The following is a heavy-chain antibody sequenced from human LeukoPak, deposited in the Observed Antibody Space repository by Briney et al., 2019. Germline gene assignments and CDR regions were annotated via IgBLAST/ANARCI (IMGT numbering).Heavy chain of an antibody. CDR3: ARARPEADATCYYAMDV. J-gene: IGHJ6*02. Sequence: GGSLRLSCAASGFAFSSYSMNWVRQAPGEGLEWVSSITSTSGHIYYADSLKGRFTISRDNAKNSLYLQMNSLRAEDTAVYYCARARPEADATCYYAMDVWGQGTTVTVSS. CDR2: ITSTSGHI. V-gene: IGHV3-21*01. CDR1: GFAFSSYS.